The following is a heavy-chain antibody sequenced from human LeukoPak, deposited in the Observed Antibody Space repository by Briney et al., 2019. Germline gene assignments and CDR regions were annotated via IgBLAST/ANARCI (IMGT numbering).Heavy chain of an antibody. CDR2: IIPIFGTA. D-gene: IGHD5-12*01. CDR1: GGTFSSYA. V-gene: IGHV1-69*01. J-gene: IGHJ5*02. Sequence: SVKVSCKASGGTFSSYAISWVRQAPGQGLEWMGGIIPIFGTANYAQKFQGRVTITADESTSTAYMELSSLRSEDTAVYYCARVGYSGYDEGWFDPWGQGTLVTASS. CDR3: ARVGYSGYDEGWFDP.